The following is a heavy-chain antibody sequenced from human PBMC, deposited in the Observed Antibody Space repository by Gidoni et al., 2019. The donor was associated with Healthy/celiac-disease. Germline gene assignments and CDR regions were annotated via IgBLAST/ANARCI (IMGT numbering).Heavy chain of an antibody. J-gene: IGHJ4*02. CDR1: GFTFSTYA. Sequence: EVQLLESGGGLVQPGGSLRLSCAASGFTFSTYAMSWVRQAPGKGLEWVSSIGAGGSNTFYADSVKGRFTISRDNSKNTLHLQMNSLRAEDTAVYYCAKWDSSSWYDYWGQGTLVTVSS. V-gene: IGHV3-23*01. CDR2: IGAGGSNT. CDR3: AKWDSSSWYDY. D-gene: IGHD6-13*01.